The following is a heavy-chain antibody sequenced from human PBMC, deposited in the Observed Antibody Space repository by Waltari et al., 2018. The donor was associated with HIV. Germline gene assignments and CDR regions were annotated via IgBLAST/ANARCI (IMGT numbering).Heavy chain of an antibody. CDR1: GASFSGYY. J-gene: IGHJ4*02. D-gene: IGHD2-2*01. Sequence: QVQLQQWGAGLLKPSETLSLTCAVYGASFSGYYWTWIRQPPGKGLEWTGEITHRGSTNSSPSLMSRVTLSVETSKTPFSVKLRSVTAADTAVYYCTSGSIVVVPAATNYFDYWGQGTLVTVS. CDR2: ITHRGST. V-gene: IGHV4-34*01. CDR3: TSGSIVVVPAATNYFDY.